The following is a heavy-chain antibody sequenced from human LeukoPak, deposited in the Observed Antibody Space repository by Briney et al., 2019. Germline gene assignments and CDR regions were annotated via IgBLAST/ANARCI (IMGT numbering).Heavy chain of an antibody. D-gene: IGHD3-22*01. CDR3: ATDAPYYDSSGVKGGAFDI. CDR1: GFTVSSNY. J-gene: IGHJ3*02. V-gene: IGHV3-53*01. CDR2: IYSGGST. Sequence: GGSLRLSCAASGFTVSSNYMSWVRQAPGKGLEWVSVIYSGGSTYYADSVKGRFTISRDNAKNSLYLQMNSLRAEDTAVYYCATDAPYYDSSGVKGGAFDIWGQGTMVTVSS.